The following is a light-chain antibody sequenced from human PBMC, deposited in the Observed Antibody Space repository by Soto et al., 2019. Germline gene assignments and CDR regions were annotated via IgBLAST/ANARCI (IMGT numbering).Light chain of an antibody. V-gene: IGLV2-14*01. CDR1: SSDVGGYNY. Sequence: QSVLTQPASVSGSPGQSITISFTGTSSDVGGYNYVSWYQQHPGKAPKLMIYEVSNRPSGVSNRFSGSKSGNTASLTISGLQAEDEADYYCSSYTSSITYVFGTGTRSPS. CDR2: EVS. J-gene: IGLJ1*01. CDR3: SSYTSSITYV.